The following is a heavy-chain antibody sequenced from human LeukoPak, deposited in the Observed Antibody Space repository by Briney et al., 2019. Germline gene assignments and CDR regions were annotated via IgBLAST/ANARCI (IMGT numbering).Heavy chain of an antibody. J-gene: IGHJ4*02. CDR3: ARDRMAAHRD. CDR2: ICYSGST. Sequence: PSETLSLTCTVSGGSISSYYWSWIRQPPGKGLEWIGYICYSGSTNYNPSLKSRVTISVDTSKNQFSLKLSSVTAADTAVYYCARDRMAAHRDWGQGTLVTVSS. CDR1: GGSISSYY. D-gene: IGHD6-6*01. V-gene: IGHV4-59*01.